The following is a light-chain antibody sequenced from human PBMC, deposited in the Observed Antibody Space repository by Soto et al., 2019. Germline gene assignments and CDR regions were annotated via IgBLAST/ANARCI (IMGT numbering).Light chain of an antibody. V-gene: IGKV3-20*01. CDR2: TAS. CDR3: QQYGSSPQT. Sequence: EIVLTQSPGTLSLSPGERATLSCRASQSISYNYLAWYQQRPGQAPRLLVATASHRPAGIPDRFSGSGSGTDFTLISSRLEPEDFAVYYCQQYGSSPQTFGQGTTVEIK. CDR1: QSISYNY. J-gene: IGKJ1*01.